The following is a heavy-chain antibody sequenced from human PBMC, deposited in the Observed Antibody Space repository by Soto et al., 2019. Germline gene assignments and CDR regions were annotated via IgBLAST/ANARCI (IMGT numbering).Heavy chain of an antibody. CDR2: ISAYNGNT. CDR1: GYTFTSYG. CDR3: ARGLGAAAGTGYYYYYYGMDV. J-gene: IGHJ6*02. D-gene: IGHD6-13*01. V-gene: IGHV1-18*04. Sequence: ASVKVSCKASGYTFTSYGISWVRQAPGQGLEWMGWISAYNGNTNYAQKLQGRVTMTTDTSTGTAYMELRSLRSDDTAVYYCARGLGAAAGTGYYYYYYGMDVWGQGTTVTVSS.